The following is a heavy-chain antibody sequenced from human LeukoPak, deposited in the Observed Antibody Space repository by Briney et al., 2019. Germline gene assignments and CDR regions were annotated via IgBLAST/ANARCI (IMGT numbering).Heavy chain of an antibody. J-gene: IGHJ4*02. CDR3: VRERERGTYFI. Sequence: ASVKVSCKASGYTFTSYYMHWVRQAPGQGLEWMGIINPSGGSTSYAQKFQGRVTMTRDMSTSTVYMELSSLRSEDTAVYYCVRERERGTYFIWGQGTLVTVSS. CDR2: INPSGGST. D-gene: IGHD3-10*01. V-gene: IGHV1-46*01. CDR1: GYTFTSYY.